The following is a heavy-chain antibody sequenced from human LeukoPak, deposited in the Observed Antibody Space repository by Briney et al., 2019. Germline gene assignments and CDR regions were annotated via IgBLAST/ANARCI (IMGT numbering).Heavy chain of an antibody. D-gene: IGHD5-12*01. Sequence: SETLSLTCTVSGGSVSSGSYYWSWIRQPPRKGLEWIAYIYYSGSTNYNPSLKSRVTMSVDTSKNQFSLKLRSVTAADTAVYYCARAMATIPVGFCDYWGQGTLVTVSS. V-gene: IGHV4-61*01. CDR2: IYYSGST. CDR1: GGSVSSGSYY. CDR3: ARAMATIPVGFCDY. J-gene: IGHJ4*02.